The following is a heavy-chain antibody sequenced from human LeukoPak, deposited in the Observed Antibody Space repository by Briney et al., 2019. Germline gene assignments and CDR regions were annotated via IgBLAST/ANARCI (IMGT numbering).Heavy chain of an antibody. V-gene: IGHV5-51*01. J-gene: IGHJ6*02. CDR2: IYPGDSDT. Sequence: GESLKISCKGSGYSFTSYWIRWVRQMPGKGLEWMGIIYPGDSDTRYSPSFQGQVTISADKSISTAYLQWSSLKASDTAIYYCARRERKQGTYYYYYGMDVWGQGTTVTVSS. CDR3: ARRERKQGTYYYYYGMDV. CDR1: GYSFTSYW.